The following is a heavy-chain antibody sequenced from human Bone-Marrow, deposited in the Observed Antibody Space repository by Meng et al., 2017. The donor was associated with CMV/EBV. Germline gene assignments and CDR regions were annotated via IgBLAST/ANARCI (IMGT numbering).Heavy chain of an antibody. J-gene: IGHJ6*02. CDR2: ISSSGSTI. Sequence: GEYLKISCAASGFTFSDYYMSWIRQAPGKGLEWVSYISSSGSTIYYADSVKGRFTISRDNAKNSLYLQINSLRAEDTAVYYCASGTTVTTFYYYYGMDVWGQGTTVTVSS. CDR3: ASGTTVTTFYYYYGMDV. V-gene: IGHV3-11*01. CDR1: GFTFSDYY. D-gene: IGHD4-17*01.